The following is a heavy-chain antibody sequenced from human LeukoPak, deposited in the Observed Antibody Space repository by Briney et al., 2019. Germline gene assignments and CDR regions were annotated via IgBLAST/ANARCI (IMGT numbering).Heavy chain of an antibody. J-gene: IGHJ4*02. Sequence: GGSLRLSCAAPAFTFSSYGMHWVRQAPAKGLEWVAVISYDGSNKYYGDSVKGRFTISRDNSKNTLFLQMNSLRAEDTAVYYCAKGGTYYYDTSSAYDWSDYFHYWGQGTLVTVSS. V-gene: IGHV3-30*18. CDR1: AFTFSSYG. CDR3: AKGGTYYYDTSSAYDWSDYFHY. CDR2: ISYDGSNK. D-gene: IGHD3-22*01.